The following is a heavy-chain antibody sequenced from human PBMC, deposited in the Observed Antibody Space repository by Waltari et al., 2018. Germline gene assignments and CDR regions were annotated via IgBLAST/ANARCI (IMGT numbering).Heavy chain of an antibody. CDR2: IREYNGNT. CDR3: ASPSYSSSSGDAFDI. Sequence: QVQLVQSGGEVKKPGASVKVSCKASGYTSTSYGISWVRQAPGQGLEWMGWIREYNGNTKYAQKFQGRVAMTTETSTNTGYMELRSLRSDDTAVYYCASPSYSSSSGDAFDIWGQGTMVTVSS. J-gene: IGHJ3*02. D-gene: IGHD6-6*01. CDR1: GYTSTSYG. V-gene: IGHV1-18*01.